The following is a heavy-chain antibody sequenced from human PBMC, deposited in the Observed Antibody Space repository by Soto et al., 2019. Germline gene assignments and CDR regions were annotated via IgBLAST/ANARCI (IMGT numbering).Heavy chain of an antibody. Sequence: QVQLVQSGAEVKKPGASVEVSCKTSGYTFSDHYTHWVRQAPGQGLEWMGWINPNSGGTGYAEKFQGRVHMTRDTSISTAYMELNRLNSDDTAVYYCVRGGPVAGPTSSEAYHPFDFWGQGTLVTVSS. CDR2: INPNSGGT. D-gene: IGHD6-19*01. V-gene: IGHV1-2*02. CDR3: VRGGPVAGPTSSEAYHPFDF. CDR1: GYTFSDHY. J-gene: IGHJ4*02.